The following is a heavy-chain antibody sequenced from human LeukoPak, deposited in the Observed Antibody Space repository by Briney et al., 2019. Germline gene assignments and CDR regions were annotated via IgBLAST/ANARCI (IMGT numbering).Heavy chain of an antibody. D-gene: IGHD3-22*01. CDR1: GFILSGYW. CDR3: AKDRGSGYYYVGYFDY. V-gene: IGHV3-7*01. J-gene: IGHJ4*02. Sequence: GGSLRLSCAASGFILSGYWMSWVRQAPGKGREWVANINADTRDKDYADSVKGRFTISRDNVKNSLYLQMNSLRAEDTAVYYCAKDRGSGYYYVGYFDYWGQGTLVTVSS. CDR2: INADTRDK.